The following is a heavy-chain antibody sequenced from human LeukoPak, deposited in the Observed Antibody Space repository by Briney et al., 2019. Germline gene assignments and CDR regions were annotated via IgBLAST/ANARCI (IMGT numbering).Heavy chain of an antibody. V-gene: IGHV3-64D*09. D-gene: IGHD6-6*01. J-gene: IGHJ4*02. CDR2: INSNGGIT. CDR1: GFTFSSYA. Sequence: GGSLRLSCSASGFTFSSYAMHWVRQVPGKGLEYVSAINSNGGITFYADSMKGRFTISRDDSKNTLYLQMSSLRAEDTAIYYCVKGVAARLDYWGQGTLVTVSS. CDR3: VKGVAARLDY.